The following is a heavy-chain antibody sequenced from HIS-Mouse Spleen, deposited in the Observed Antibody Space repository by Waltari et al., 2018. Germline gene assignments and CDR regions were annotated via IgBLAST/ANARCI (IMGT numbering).Heavy chain of an antibody. D-gene: IGHD5-18*01. CDR2: ISYDGSNK. V-gene: IGHV3-30-3*01. J-gene: IGHJ3*02. CDR3: ARRVDTAMVTAFDI. Sequence: QVQLVESGGGVVQPGRSLRLSCAASGFTFSSYAMPWVRRAPGKGLEWVAVISYDGSNKYYADSVKGRFTISRDNSKNTLYLQMNSLRAEDTAVYYCARRVDTAMVTAFDIWGQGTMVTVSS. CDR1: GFTFSSYA.